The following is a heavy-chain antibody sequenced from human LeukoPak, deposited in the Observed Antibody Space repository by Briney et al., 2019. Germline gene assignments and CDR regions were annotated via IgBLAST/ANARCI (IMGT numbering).Heavy chain of an antibody. V-gene: IGHV1-69*10. CDR1: GGTFSSYA. Sequence: ASVKVSCKASGGTFSSYAISWVRQAPGQGLEWMGGIIPILGIANYAQKFQGRVTITADKSTSTAYMELSSLRSDDTAVYYCARELSHKGWFDPWGQGTLVTVSS. J-gene: IGHJ5*02. CDR2: IIPILGIA. CDR3: ARELSHKGWFDP.